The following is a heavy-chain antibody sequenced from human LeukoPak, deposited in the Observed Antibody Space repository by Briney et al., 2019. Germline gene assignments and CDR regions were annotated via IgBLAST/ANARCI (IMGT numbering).Heavy chain of an antibody. CDR1: GFTFSSYA. Sequence: QAGGPLRLSCAASGFTFSSYAMSWVRQAPGKGLEWVSAISGSGGSTYYADSVKGRFTISRDNSKNTLYLQMNSLRAEDTAVYYCAKDQNYYGSGSYYSPEYFQHWGQGTLVTVSS. CDR2: ISGSGGST. CDR3: AKDQNYYGSGSYYSPEYFQH. J-gene: IGHJ1*01. D-gene: IGHD3-10*01. V-gene: IGHV3-23*01.